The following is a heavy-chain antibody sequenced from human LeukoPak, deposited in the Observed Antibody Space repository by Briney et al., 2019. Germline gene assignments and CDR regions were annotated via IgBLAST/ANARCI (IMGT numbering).Heavy chain of an antibody. D-gene: IGHD1-26*01. CDR2: TSYDGRKI. CDR3: AKAEREGGSPFGFDI. CDR1: GFTFTSYG. Sequence: GSLRLSCAASGFTFTSYGMHCVHQAPGKGLEWAAVTSYDGRKIHYIDSVRGRFIISRDNSKNTLYLQINSLTPEDTAGYYCAKAEREGGSPFGFDIWGQGTMVTVSS. J-gene: IGHJ3*02. V-gene: IGHV3-30*18.